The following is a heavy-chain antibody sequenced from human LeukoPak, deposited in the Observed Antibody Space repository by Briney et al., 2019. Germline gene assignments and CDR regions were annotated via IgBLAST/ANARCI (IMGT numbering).Heavy chain of an antibody. J-gene: IGHJ5*02. D-gene: IGHD2-2*01. Sequence: ASVKVSCKASGYTFTSYGISWVRQAPGQGLEWMGWISAYNGNTNYAQKLQGRVTMTTDTSTSTAYMELRSLRSDDTAVYYCARVYYELGYCSSTSCYPISRFDPWGQGTLVTVSS. CDR1: GYTFTSYG. CDR2: ISAYNGNT. CDR3: ARVYYELGYCSSTSCYPISRFDP. V-gene: IGHV1-18*04.